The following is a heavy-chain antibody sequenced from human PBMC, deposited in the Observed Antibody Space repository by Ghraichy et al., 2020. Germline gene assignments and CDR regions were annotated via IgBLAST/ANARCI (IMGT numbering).Heavy chain of an antibody. D-gene: IGHD3-22*01. CDR1: GFTFSSYA. Sequence: GGSLRLSCAASGFTFSSYAMSWVRQAPGKGLEWVSAISGSGGSTYYADSVKGRFTISRDNSKNTLYLQMNSLRAEDTAVYYCAKMARYYYDSSGYYYRPQPRPHHDYWGQGTLVTVSS. CDR2: ISGSGGST. CDR3: AKMARYYYDSSGYYYRPQPRPHHDY. J-gene: IGHJ4*02. V-gene: IGHV3-23*01.